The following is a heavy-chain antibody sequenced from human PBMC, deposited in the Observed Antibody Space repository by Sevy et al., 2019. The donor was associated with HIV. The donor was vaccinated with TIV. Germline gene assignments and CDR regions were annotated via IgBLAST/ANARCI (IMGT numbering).Heavy chain of an antibody. D-gene: IGHD2-15*01. CDR3: AKDGPFSRGGSRHFDY. J-gene: IGHJ4*02. CDR2: ISWNSGSI. V-gene: IGHV3-9*01. CDR1: GFTFDDYA. Sequence: GGSLRLSCAASGFTFDDYAMHWVRQAPGKGLEWVSGISWNSGSIGYADSVKGRFTISSDNAKNSLYLQMNSLRAEDTALYYGAKDGPFSRGGSRHFDYWGQGTLVTVSS.